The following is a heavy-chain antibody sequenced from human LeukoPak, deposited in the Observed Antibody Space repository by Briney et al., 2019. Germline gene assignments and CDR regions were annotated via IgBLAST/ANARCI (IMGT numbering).Heavy chain of an antibody. CDR1: GGSFSGYY. D-gene: IGHD5-24*01. Sequence: SETLSLTCAVYGGSFSGYYWSWIRQPPGKGLEWIGEINHSGSTNYNPSLKSRVTISVDTSKNQFSLKLSSVTAADTAVYYCARERLEAFDIWGQGTMVTVSS. V-gene: IGHV4-34*01. CDR3: ARERLEAFDI. CDR2: INHSGST. J-gene: IGHJ3*02.